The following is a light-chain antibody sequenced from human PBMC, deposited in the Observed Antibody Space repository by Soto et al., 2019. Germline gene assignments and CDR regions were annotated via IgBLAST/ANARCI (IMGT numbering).Light chain of an antibody. CDR3: QHYNSDPWT. V-gene: IGKV1-5*01. J-gene: IGKJ1*01. CDR2: DAS. CDR1: QTIRRW. Sequence: DIAMTQSPSTLSASVGDRVTITCRASQTIRRWLAWYQQRPGKAPKVLIYDASTLESGVPARFSGSGSETQFSLTISSLQPEDSATYYCQHYNSDPWTFGQGTNVEIK.